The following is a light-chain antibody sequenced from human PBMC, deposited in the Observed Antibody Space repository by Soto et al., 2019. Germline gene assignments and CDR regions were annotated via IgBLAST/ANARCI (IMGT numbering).Light chain of an antibody. CDR3: QHYKSFWWT. Sequence: DIQMTQSPSSLSASVGDRVTMTCRATQSLGNFLAWYQQKPGKAPRLLIFDASTLESGVPSRFSGSGSGTEFTLTISSLQPDDFATYYCQHYKSFWWTFGQGTKVEIK. CDR2: DAS. CDR1: QSLGNF. J-gene: IGKJ1*01. V-gene: IGKV1-5*01.